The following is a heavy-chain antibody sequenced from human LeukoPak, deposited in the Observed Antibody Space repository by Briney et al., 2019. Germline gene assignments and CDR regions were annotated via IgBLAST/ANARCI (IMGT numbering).Heavy chain of an antibody. CDR2: FDPEHDET. V-gene: IGHV1-24*01. Sequence: ASVNVSCKVSGHTLTELSMHWVRQAPGKGLEWMGGFDPEHDETTYAQKFQGRVTMTEDTSTDTAYMELSSLRSDDTAVYYCARVRYSSSWYFDYWGQGTLVTVSS. CDR1: GHTLTELS. CDR3: ARVRYSSSWYFDY. J-gene: IGHJ4*02. D-gene: IGHD6-13*01.